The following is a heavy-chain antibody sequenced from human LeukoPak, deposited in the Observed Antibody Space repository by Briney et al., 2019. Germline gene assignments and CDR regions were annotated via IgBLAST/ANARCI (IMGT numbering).Heavy chain of an antibody. V-gene: IGHV3-74*01. CDR3: ARVSSSSWWALDY. D-gene: IGHD6-13*01. J-gene: IGHJ4*02. Sequence: GGSLRLSCAASGFTFSSYWMHWVRQAPGKGLVWVSRINTDGSSTSYADSVKGRFTISRDNAKNTLYLQMNSLRAEDTAVYYCARVSSSSWWALDYWGQGTLVTVSS. CDR2: INTDGSST. CDR1: GFTFSSYW.